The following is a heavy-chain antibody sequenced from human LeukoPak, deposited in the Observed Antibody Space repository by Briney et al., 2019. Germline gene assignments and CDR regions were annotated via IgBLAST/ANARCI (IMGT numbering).Heavy chain of an antibody. CDR1: GGSINSYH. Sequence: KPSETLSLTCTVSGGSINSYHWSWIRQPPGKGLEWIGYIHYSGITNYNPSLKSRVTISVDTSRTQFFLKLNSVTAADTAVYYCARLIAVTGTVDYFDSWGQGTLVTVSS. V-gene: IGHV4-59*08. CDR3: ARLIAVTGTVDYFDS. CDR2: IHYSGIT. D-gene: IGHD6-19*01. J-gene: IGHJ4*02.